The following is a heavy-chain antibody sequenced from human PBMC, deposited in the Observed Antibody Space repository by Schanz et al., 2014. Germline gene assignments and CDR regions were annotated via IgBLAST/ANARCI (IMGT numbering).Heavy chain of an antibody. Sequence: QLQLQESGPGLVRPSETLSLTCTVYGGSFSSGPFYWGWIRQPPGKGLEWLGSAYYRGSTYYSPSLKSRVSISMDGSKSQFSLRLISVTAADTAVYYCARGPYYDSWSGYPFFDYGGQGTLVTVSS. CDR3: ARGPYYDSWSGYPFFDY. V-gene: IGHV4-39*07. D-gene: IGHD3-3*01. CDR2: AYYRGST. CDR1: GGSFSSGPFY. J-gene: IGHJ4*02.